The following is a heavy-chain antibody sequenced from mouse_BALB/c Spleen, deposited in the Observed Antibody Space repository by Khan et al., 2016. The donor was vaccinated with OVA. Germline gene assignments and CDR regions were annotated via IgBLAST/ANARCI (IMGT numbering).Heavy chain of an antibody. V-gene: IGHV1-9*01. CDR2: ILPGTGST. J-gene: IGHJ2*01. Sequence: QVQLQQSGAELMKPGASVKISCKATGYTFSNYWIEWVKQRPGHGLEWIGEILPGTGSTKYNEKFKGKATLTPETSSNTAYMQLSSLTSEYSAVYYCTRPYYAAYWGQGTTLTVSS. CDR1: GYTFSNYW. D-gene: IGHD2-10*01. CDR3: TRPYYAAY.